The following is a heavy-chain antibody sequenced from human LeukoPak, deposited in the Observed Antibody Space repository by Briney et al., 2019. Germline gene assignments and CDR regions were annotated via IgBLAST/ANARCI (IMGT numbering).Heavy chain of an antibody. CDR1: GGSISSHY. J-gene: IGHJ4*02. CDR3: ARGLRSSTSPFDY. D-gene: IGHD2-2*01. V-gene: IGHV4-59*11. CDR2: ISYSGST. Sequence: SETLSLTCTVSGGSISSHYWSWLRQPPGKGLEWIGYISYSGSTNYNPSLKSRVTISVDTSKNQFSLKLSSVTAADTAVYYCARGLRSSTSPFDYWGQGTLVTVSS.